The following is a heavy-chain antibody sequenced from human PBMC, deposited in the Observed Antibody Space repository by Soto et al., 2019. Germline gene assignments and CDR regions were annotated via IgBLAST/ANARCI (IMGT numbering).Heavy chain of an antibody. Sequence: SETLSLTCAVHGGSFSGYYWSWIRQPPGKGLEWIGEINHSGSTNYNPSLKSRVTISVDTSKNQFSLKLSSVTAADTAVYYCARPTTVTTPYYFDYWGQGTLVTVSS. CDR3: ARPTTVTTPYYFDY. J-gene: IGHJ4*02. CDR2: INHSGST. D-gene: IGHD4-17*01. CDR1: GGSFSGYY. V-gene: IGHV4-34*01.